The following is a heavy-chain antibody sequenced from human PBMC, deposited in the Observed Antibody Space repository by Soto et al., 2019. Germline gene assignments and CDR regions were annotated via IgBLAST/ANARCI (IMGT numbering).Heavy chain of an antibody. CDR1: AFTFSNYA. CDR3: AKDRQSDNAWTFDY. D-gene: IGHD3-16*01. J-gene: IGHJ4*02. Sequence: EVQLLESGGDLVQPGGSLRLSCAASAFTFSNYAMAWVRQAPGKGLEWVAEILTTGSTYYADSVKGRITIARDNSKNTLFLQMNSLRAEDSAVYYCAKDRQSDNAWTFDYWGQGTLVTVSS. CDR2: ILTTGST. V-gene: IGHV3-23*01.